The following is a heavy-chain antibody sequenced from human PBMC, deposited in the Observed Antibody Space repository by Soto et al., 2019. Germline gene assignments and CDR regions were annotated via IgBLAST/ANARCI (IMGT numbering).Heavy chain of an antibody. CDR1: GFTFSSYG. J-gene: IGHJ6*02. CDR2: ISYDGSNK. D-gene: IGHD5-18*01. Sequence: QVQLVESGGGVVQPGRSLRLSCAASGFTFSSYGMHWVRQAPGKGLEWVAVISYDGSNKYYADSVKGRFTISRDNSKNTLYLQMNSLRAEDTAVYYCAKEIQLCFTGYYYYGMDVWGQGTTVTVSS. CDR3: AKEIQLCFTGYYYYGMDV. V-gene: IGHV3-30*18.